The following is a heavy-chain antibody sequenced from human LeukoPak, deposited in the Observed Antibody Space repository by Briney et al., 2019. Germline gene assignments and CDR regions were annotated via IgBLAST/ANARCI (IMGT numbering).Heavy chain of an antibody. J-gene: IGHJ4*02. V-gene: IGHV3-30*02. Sequence: GGSLRLSCAASGFTFSTYGMHWVRQAPGKGLEWVAFIWYDGNNKYYADSVRGRFTISRDNSKNTLFLQMNSLRAEDTAVYYCAKSPIAAPGTGYWGQGTLVTVSS. CDR3: AKSPIAAPGTGY. CDR1: GFTFSTYG. CDR2: IWYDGNNK. D-gene: IGHD6-13*01.